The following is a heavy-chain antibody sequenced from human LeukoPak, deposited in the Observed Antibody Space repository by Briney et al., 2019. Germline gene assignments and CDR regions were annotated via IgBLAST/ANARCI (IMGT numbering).Heavy chain of an antibody. V-gene: IGHV6-1*01. CDR1: GDSVSSNSVT. CDR2: TYYRSTWYK. J-gene: IGHJ5*02. D-gene: IGHD2-2*01. CDR3: ARRLTQYDCFDP. Sequence: QTLSLTCAISGDSVSSNSVTWNWIRQSPSRGLEWLGRTYYRSTWYKDYAVSVRGRITVNPDTSKNQFSLHLNSVTPEDTAVYYCARRLTQYDCFDPWGQGILVTVSS.